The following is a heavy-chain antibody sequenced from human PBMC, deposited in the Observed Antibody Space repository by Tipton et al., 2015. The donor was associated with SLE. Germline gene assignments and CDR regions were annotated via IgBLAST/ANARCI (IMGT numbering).Heavy chain of an antibody. D-gene: IGHD3-10*01. CDR2: IYTSGST. CDR1: GGSISSHY. J-gene: IGHJ3*02. V-gene: IGHV4-4*07. Sequence: TLSLTCTVSGGSISSHYWTWMRQPAGKGLEWIGRIYTSGSTNYNPSLKSRVTMSVDTSKNQFSLKLSSVTAADTAVYYCATDTGIGWGYAFDIWGQGTMVTVSS. CDR3: ATDTGIGWGYAFDI.